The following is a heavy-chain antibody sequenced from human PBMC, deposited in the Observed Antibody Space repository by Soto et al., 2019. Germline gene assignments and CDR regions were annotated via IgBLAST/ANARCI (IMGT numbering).Heavy chain of an antibody. CDR3: ARGGTGSSTSCCVYYYYGMDV. CDR1: GGSFSDYY. V-gene: IGHV4-34*01. J-gene: IGHJ6*02. D-gene: IGHD2-2*01. CDR2: INHSGST. Sequence: SETLSLTCAVYGGSFSDYYWSWIRQPPGKGLEWIGEINHSGSTKYNPSLKRRVTISVDTSKNPFSRKHSSVTAADTAVYYCARGGTGSSTSCCVYYYYGMDVWGQGTTVTVSS.